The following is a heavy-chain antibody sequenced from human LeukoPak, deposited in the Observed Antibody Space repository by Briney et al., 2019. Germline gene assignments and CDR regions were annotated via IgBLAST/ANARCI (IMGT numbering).Heavy chain of an antibody. CDR2: INPNSGGT. V-gene: IGHV1-2*02. D-gene: IGHD2-2*01. CDR3: ARTLPAFSMVRFDP. CDR1: GYTFTGYY. Sequence: ASVKVSCKASGYTFTGYYMHWVRQAPGQGLEWMGWINPNSGGTNYAQKFQGRVTMTRDTSISTAYMELSRLRSDDTAVYYCARTLPAFSMVRFDPWGQGTLVTVSS. J-gene: IGHJ5*02.